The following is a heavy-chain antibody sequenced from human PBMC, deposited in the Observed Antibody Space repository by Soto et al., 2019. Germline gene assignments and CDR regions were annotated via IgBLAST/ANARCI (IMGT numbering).Heavy chain of an antibody. Sequence: EVQLLESGGALVQPGGSLRLSCAGSGFTFINYAMTWVRQAPGQGLEWVWSISNRGSDTYYVDSVKGRVTITRDNSKNTLYLQINSLRAEDTAVYYCAKDTYSSSWYFWGQGTLVTVSS. V-gene: IGHV3-23*01. D-gene: IGHD6-13*01. CDR1: GFTFINYA. CDR2: ISNRGSDT. J-gene: IGHJ4*02. CDR3: AKDTYSSSWYF.